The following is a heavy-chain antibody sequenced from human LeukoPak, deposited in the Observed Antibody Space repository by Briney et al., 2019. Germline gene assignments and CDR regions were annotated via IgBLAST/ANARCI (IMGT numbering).Heavy chain of an antibody. Sequence: KPSETLSLTCTVSGGSISSYYWSWIRQPPGKGLEWIGYIYYSGSTNYNPSLKSRVTISVDTSKNQFSLKLSSVTAADTAVYYCARAFSSSSLAFDIWGQGTMVSVSS. J-gene: IGHJ3*02. V-gene: IGHV4-59*01. CDR2: IYYSGST. CDR1: GGSISSYY. D-gene: IGHD6-6*01. CDR3: ARAFSSSSLAFDI.